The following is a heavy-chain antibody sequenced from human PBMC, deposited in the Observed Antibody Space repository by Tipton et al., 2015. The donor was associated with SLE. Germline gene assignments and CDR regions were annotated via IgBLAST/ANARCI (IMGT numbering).Heavy chain of an antibody. Sequence: TLSLTCAVYGGSFSGYYWSWIRQPPGKGLEWIGEINHSGSTNYNPSLKSRVTISVDTSKNQFSLNLSSVTAADTAVYYCARGDYCSGGSCKGPFDYWGQGTLVTVSS. J-gene: IGHJ4*02. CDR1: GGSFSGYY. CDR3: ARGDYCSGGSCKGPFDY. CDR2: INHSGST. V-gene: IGHV4-34*01. D-gene: IGHD2-15*01.